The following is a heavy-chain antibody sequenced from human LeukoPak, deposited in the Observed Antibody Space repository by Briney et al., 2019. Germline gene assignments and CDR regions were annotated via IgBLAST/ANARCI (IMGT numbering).Heavy chain of an antibody. D-gene: IGHD6-19*01. CDR3: AKDLSVAD. CDR2: ISFDGSNK. Sequence: GGSLRLSCVASGFTFSGCAMHWVRQAPGKGLEWVSVISFDGSNKYHSDSVKGRFTISRDNSKNTLYLQLNSLRAEDTAVYYCAKDLSVADWGQGTLVIVSS. CDR1: GFTFSGCA. J-gene: IGHJ4*02. V-gene: IGHV3-30-3*01.